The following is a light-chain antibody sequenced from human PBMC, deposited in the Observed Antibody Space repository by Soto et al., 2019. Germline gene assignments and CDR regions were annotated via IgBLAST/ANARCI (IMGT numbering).Light chain of an antibody. V-gene: IGKV1-27*01. CDR1: QGISSY. J-gene: IGKJ4*01. CDR2: AAS. CDR3: QKYDSAASLT. Sequence: DIQMTQSPSSLSASVGDRVTVTCRASQGISSYLAWYQQKPGKVPKLLIYAASTLQPGVPSRFSGSGSGTDFTLTISSLQPEDVATYYCQKYDSAASLTFGGGTKVDIK.